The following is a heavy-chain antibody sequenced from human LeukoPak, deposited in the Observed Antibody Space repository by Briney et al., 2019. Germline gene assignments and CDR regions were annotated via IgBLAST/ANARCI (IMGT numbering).Heavy chain of an antibody. V-gene: IGHV4-59*08. CDR2: INYSGST. D-gene: IGHD2-21*02. CDR3: ARLGCGGDCYSYGIWFDP. Sequence: SETLSLTCTVSGGSISSYYWSWVRQPPGKGLEWIGYINYSGSTNYNPSLKSRVTISVDTSKNQFSLKLSSLTAADTAVYYCARLGCGGDCYSYGIWFDPWGQGTLVTVSS. CDR1: GGSISSYY. J-gene: IGHJ5*02.